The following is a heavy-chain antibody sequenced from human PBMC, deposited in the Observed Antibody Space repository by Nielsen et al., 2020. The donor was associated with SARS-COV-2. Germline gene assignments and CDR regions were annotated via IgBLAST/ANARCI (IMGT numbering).Heavy chain of an antibody. CDR3: ARHRSRPRPGKRDSNWFDP. J-gene: IGHJ5*02. Sequence: ASVKVSCKASGYTFTGYYMHWVRQAPGQGLEWMGRINPNSGGTNYAQKFQGRVTMARDTSISTAYMELSRLRSDDTAVYYCARHRSRPRPGKRDSNWFDPWGQGTLVTVSS. D-gene: IGHD3-22*01. CDR2: INPNSGGT. V-gene: IGHV1-2*06. CDR1: GYTFTGYY.